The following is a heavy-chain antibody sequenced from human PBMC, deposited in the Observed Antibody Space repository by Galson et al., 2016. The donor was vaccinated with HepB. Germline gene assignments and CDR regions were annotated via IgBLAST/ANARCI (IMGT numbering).Heavy chain of an antibody. CDR3: ASHSDYALDNWSHP. CDR1: GFTVSSNY. D-gene: IGHD5-12*01. J-gene: IGHJ5*02. V-gene: IGHV3-66*04. CDR2: IYSDGST. Sequence: SLRLSCAASGFTVSSNYMSWVRQAPWKGLEWVSVIYSDGSTYYADSVKGRFIISRDNSKNTLYLQMNSLGAEDTAVFYCASHSDYALDNWSHPRGQGTLVTVSS.